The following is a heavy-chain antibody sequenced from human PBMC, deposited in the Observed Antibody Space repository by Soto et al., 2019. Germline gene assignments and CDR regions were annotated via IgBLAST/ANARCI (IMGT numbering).Heavy chain of an antibody. D-gene: IGHD3-22*01. CDR2: ISAYNGNT. J-gene: IGHJ6*02. V-gene: IGHV1-18*04. CDR3: ARERGYDTSGYYLYYYYYGMDV. Sequence: ASVKVSCKTSGYTFTSYGISWLRESAGQGLEWMGWISAYNGNTNYAQKLQGRVTMTTDTSTSTAYMELRSLRSDDTAVYYCARERGYDTSGYYLYYYYYGMDVWGQGTTVTVSS. CDR1: GYTFTSYG.